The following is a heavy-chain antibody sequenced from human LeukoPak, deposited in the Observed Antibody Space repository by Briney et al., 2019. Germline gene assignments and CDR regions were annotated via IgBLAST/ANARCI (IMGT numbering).Heavy chain of an antibody. J-gene: IGHJ4*02. CDR2: IIPIFGTA. D-gene: IGHD2-2*01. CDR3: ARGAGYCSSTSCYGHFDY. CDR1: GGTFSSYA. V-gene: IGHV1-69*05. Sequence: ASVKVSCKASGGTFSSYAISWVRQAPGQGLEWMGGIIPIFGTANYAQKFQGRVTITTDESTSTAYMELSSLRSEDTAVYYCARGAGYCSSTSCYGHFDYWGQGTLVTVSS.